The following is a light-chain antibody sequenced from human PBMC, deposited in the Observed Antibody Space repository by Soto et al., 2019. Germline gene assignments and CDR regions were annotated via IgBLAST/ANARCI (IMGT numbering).Light chain of an antibody. CDR3: QQRYIWPPIT. CDR1: QSVIKY. J-gene: IGKJ5*01. Sequence: EIVLTQSPATLSLSPGERATLSCRASQSVIKYLAWYQQKPGQAPRLLIFDASNRATGIPARFSGSGSGTDFTLTISSLEPEDFAVYYCQQRYIWPPITFGQGTRLEI. V-gene: IGKV3-11*01. CDR2: DAS.